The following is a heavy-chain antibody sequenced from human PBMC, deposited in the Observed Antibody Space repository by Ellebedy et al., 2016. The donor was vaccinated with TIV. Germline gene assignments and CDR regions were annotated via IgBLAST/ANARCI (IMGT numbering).Heavy chain of an antibody. J-gene: IGHJ4*02. CDR2: FYYSGST. CDR1: GGSISSSTYY. Sequence: MPSETLSLTCTVSGGSISSSTYYWGWIRQPPGKGLEWIGSFYYSGSTPYAPSLKSRVTISVDTPKNHFSLRLNSVTATDTSVYYGAASAEVPGWIENWGQGILVTVAS. CDR3: AASAEVPGWIEN. V-gene: IGHV4-39*02. D-gene: IGHD6-19*01.